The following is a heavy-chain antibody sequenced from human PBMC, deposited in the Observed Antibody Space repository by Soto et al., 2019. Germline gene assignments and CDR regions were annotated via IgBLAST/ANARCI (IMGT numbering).Heavy chain of an antibody. D-gene: IGHD3-10*01. V-gene: IGHV3-48*03. CDR3: ATRSSGSYSQPRYYYYYGMDV. J-gene: IGHJ6*02. CDR1: GFTFSSYE. Sequence: PGGSLRLSCAASGFTFSSYEMNWVRQAPGKWLEWVSYISSSGSTIYYADSVKGRFTISRDNAKNSLYLQMNSLRAEDTAVYYCATRSSGSYSQPRYYYYYGMDVWGQGTTVNVSS. CDR2: ISSSGSTI.